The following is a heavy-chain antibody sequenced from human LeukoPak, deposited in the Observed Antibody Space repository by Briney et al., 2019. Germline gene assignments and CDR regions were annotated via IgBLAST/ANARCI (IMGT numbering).Heavy chain of an antibody. CDR3: ANDDARGFGEPSPYDY. D-gene: IGHD3-10*01. J-gene: IGHJ4*02. Sequence: PGGSLRLSCVASGFAFRNYGMPWVRQAPGKALEGVAVISYDGINTHYADSVKGRFTISKDNSKNTLYLQLNTLGPEDTAVYYCANDDARGFGEPSPYDYWGQGTRVIVSS. CDR2: ISYDGINT. V-gene: IGHV3-30*18. CDR1: GFAFRNYG.